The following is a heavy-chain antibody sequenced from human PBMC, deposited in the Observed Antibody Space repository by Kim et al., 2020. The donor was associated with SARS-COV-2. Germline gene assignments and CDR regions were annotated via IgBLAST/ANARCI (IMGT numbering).Heavy chain of an antibody. CDR2: ISYDGSNR. V-gene: IGHV3-30*18. Sequence: GGSLRLSCAASGFSFTKYGIHWVRQAPGKGLEWVAVISYDGSNRYYADSVKGRFTISRDNSNFILYLHMNSLRAEDTAIYYCAKGRIGYCSTATCYAGEGFDYWGQGTLVTVSS. D-gene: IGHD2-2*01. CDR1: GFSFTKYG. CDR3: AKGRIGYCSTATCYAGEGFDY. J-gene: IGHJ4*02.